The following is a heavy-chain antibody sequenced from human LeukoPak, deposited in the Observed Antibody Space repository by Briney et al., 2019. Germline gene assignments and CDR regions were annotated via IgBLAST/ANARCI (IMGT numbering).Heavy chain of an antibody. J-gene: IGHJ4*02. CDR1: GFTFSSYA. CDR2: ISSSGVST. CDR3: ARNDSSGYYSV. Sequence: GGSLRLSCAASGFTFSSYALTWVRQAPGKGLEWVSSISSSGVSTNYADSVRGRFTISRDNFKNTLYLQMNSLRAEDTAIYYCARNDSSGYYSVWGQGTLVTVSS. D-gene: IGHD3-22*01. V-gene: IGHV3-23*01.